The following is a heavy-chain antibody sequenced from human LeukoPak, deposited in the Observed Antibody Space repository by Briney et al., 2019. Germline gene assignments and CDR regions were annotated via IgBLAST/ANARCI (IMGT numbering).Heavy chain of an antibody. Sequence: SETLSLTCAVYGGSFSGYYWSWIRQPPGKGLEWIGEINHSGSTNYNTSLKSRVTISVDTSKNQFSLKLSSVTAADTAVYYCARRQIRTFLHSSAFDIWGQGTMVTVSS. CDR2: INHSGST. J-gene: IGHJ3*02. D-gene: IGHD2/OR15-2a*01. CDR3: ARRQIRTFLHSSAFDI. V-gene: IGHV4-34*01. CDR1: GGSFSGYY.